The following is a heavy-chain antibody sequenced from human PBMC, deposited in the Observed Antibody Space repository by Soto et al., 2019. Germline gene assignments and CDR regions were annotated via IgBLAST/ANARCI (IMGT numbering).Heavy chain of an antibody. Sequence: GGSLRLSCAASGFPFRNAWMSWVRQATERGLEWVGRIKSKTDGGTTDYAAPGKCRFTISRYDSKNTLYLQMNSLTTEDTAVYYCTTDFIRDSSELNTLYFDDWGQGTLVPV. CDR1: GFPFRNAW. D-gene: IGHD2-15*01. J-gene: IGHJ4*02. CDR3: TTDFIRDSSELNTLYFDD. V-gene: IGHV3-15*01. CDR2: IKSKTDGGTT.